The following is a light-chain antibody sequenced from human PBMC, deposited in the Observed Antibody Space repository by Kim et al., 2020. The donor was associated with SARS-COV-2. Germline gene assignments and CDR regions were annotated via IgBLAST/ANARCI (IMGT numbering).Light chain of an antibody. CDR2: GAS. CDR3: LQRNTYPIT. V-gene: IGKV1-17*01. J-gene: IGKJ5*01. Sequence: ASVGDRVTITCRASQSIGNYLSWYQQNPGRAPKLLIYGASSLQSGVPSRFSGSGSGTEFTLTINSLQPEDFATYFCLQRNTYPITFGQGTRLEIK. CDR1: QSIGNY.